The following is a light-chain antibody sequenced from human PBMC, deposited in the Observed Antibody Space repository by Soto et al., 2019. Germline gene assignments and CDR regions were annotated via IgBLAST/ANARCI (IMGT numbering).Light chain of an antibody. Sequence: EIVLTQSPATLSSFPGYRVTLSCRAGQYINTKLAWYQHRPGQAPRLLIYHTSIRAAGIPARFSASGSGTDFTLTISDVQPDEFSLYYCHQRQSWPRTFGQGTKVDI. J-gene: IGKJ1*01. CDR3: HQRQSWPRT. CDR1: QYINTK. CDR2: HTS. V-gene: IGKV3-11*01.